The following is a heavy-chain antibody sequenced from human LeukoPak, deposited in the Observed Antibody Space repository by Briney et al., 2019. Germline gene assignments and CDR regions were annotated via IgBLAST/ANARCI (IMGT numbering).Heavy chain of an antibody. Sequence: SGTLSLTCAVSGGSIGSSNWWSWVRQPPGKGLEWIGEIYHSGSTNYNPSLKSRVTISVDKSKNQFSLKLSSVTAADTAVYYCARVGIVVVQDYYYYYGMDVWGQGTTVTVSS. CDR1: GGSIGSSNW. V-gene: IGHV4-4*02. J-gene: IGHJ6*02. D-gene: IGHD3-22*01. CDR2: IYHSGST. CDR3: ARVGIVVVQDYYYYYGMDV.